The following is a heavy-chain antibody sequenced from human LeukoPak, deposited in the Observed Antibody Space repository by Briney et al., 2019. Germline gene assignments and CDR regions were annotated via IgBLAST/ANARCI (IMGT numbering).Heavy chain of an antibody. CDR2: ISGSGGST. Sequence: AGGSLRLSCAASGFTFSSYAMSWVRQAPGKGLEWVSAISGSGGSTYYADSVKGRYTISRDNSKNTLYLQMNSLRAEDTAVYYCAKERTVTSNHFDYWGQGTLVTVSS. CDR3: AKERTVTSNHFDY. D-gene: IGHD4-17*01. CDR1: GFTFSSYA. J-gene: IGHJ4*02. V-gene: IGHV3-23*01.